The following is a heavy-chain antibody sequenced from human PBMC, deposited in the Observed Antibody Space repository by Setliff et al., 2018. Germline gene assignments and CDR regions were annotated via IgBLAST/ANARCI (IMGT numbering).Heavy chain of an antibody. CDR2: IGHTGSI. Sequence: SETRSLTCTVSGYSISSGYIWGWIRQPPGKGLEWVGNIGHTGSINYNPSLKSRLTISRDTSKNQVSLKLNSVTATDTAVYYCARDLGHGGDSDYWGQGSLVTVSS. D-gene: IGHD2-21*02. CDR3: ARDLGHGGDSDY. J-gene: IGHJ4*02. CDR1: GYSISSGYI. V-gene: IGHV4-38-2*02.